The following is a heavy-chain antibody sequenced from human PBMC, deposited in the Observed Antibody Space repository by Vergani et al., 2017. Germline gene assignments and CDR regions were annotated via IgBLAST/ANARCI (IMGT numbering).Heavy chain of an antibody. D-gene: IGHD6-13*01. CDR1: GGSISSSSYY. CDR3: ARGPPSSWIRSVPFDY. V-gene: IGHV4-39*01. CDR2: IYYSGST. Sequence: QVQLQESGPGLVKPSETLSLTCTVSGGSISSSSYYWGWLRQPPGTGLEWIGSIYYSGSTYYNPSLKSRVTISVDTSKNQFSLKLSSVTAADTAVYYCARGPPSSWIRSVPFDYWGQGTLVTVSS. J-gene: IGHJ4*02.